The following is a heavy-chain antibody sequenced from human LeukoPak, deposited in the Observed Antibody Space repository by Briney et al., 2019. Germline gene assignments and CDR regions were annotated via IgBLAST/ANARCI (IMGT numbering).Heavy chain of an antibody. CDR1: GDSINSAAYY. CDR3: ARDNDFWSGYYSFDF. J-gene: IGHJ4*02. D-gene: IGHD3-3*01. V-gene: IGHV4-31*03. CDR2: IYYSGST. Sequence: SQTLSLTCTVSGDSINSAAYYWSWIPQHPGKGLEWIGYIYYSGSTSYNPSLQSRVTISIDTSKNQFSLKLSSVTAADTAVYYCARDNDFWSGYYSFDFWGRGTLVTVSP.